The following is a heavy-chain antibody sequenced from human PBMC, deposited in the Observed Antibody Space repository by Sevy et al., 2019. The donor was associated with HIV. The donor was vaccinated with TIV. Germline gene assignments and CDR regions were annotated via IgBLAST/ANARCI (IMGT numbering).Heavy chain of an antibody. CDR2: IKRKTDGGTT. CDR3: TTGPAQTSSWYPY. Sequence: GGSLRLSCAASGFTFSNAWMSWVRQAPGKGLEWVGRIKRKTDGGTTDYAAPVKGRFTISRDDSKNTLYLQMNSLKTEDTAVYYCTTGPAQTSSWYPYWGQGTLVTVSS. CDR1: GFTFSNAW. J-gene: IGHJ4*02. D-gene: IGHD6-13*01. V-gene: IGHV3-15*01.